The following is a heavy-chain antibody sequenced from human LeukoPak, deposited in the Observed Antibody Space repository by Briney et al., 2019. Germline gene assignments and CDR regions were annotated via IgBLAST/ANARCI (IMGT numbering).Heavy chain of an antibody. D-gene: IGHD3-10*01. Sequence: GSLGLSCAASGFNFTSYTMHWVRQAPGEGLEWVAATSQYGDNKYYADSVKGRFTISRDNSKNTLYLQMNSLRPEDTAVYFCARKSLWFKYYDYWGQGMLVTVSS. CDR1: GFNFTSYT. J-gene: IGHJ4*02. CDR3: ARKSLWFKYYDY. CDR2: TSQYGDNK. V-gene: IGHV3-30*04.